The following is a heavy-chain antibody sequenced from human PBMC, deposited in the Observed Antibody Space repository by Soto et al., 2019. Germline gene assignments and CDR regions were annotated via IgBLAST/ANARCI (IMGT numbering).Heavy chain of an antibody. V-gene: IGHV4-34*01. J-gene: IGHJ4*02. Sequence: SETLSLTCFVYGGSFSGYYWSWIRQPPGKGLEWIGEINHSGSTNYNPSLKSRVTISVDTSKNQFSLKLSSVTAADTAVYYCASSAAYSYGMRWGQGTLLTVSS. CDR3: ASSAAYSYGMR. D-gene: IGHD5-18*01. CDR1: GGSFSGYY. CDR2: INHSGST.